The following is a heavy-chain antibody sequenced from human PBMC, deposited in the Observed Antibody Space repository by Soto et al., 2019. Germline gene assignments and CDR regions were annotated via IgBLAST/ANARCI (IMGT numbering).Heavy chain of an antibody. V-gene: IGHV5-51*01. CDR3: VIQGYYHDSTGYYLLGFDS. CDR1: GYSFGHFW. D-gene: IGHD3-22*01. J-gene: IGHJ4*02. Sequence: GESLKISCKVSGYSFGHFWIGWVSQMPGKGLEWMGIIYPGDSDTKYSPSFQGQVTISADKSIRTAYLQWSSLNSSDTAMYYCVIQGYYHDSTGYYLLGFDSCCQGTRVTVSS. CDR2: IYPGDSDT.